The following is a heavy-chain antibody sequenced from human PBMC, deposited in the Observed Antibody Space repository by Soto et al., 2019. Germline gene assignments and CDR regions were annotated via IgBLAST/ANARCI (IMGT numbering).Heavy chain of an antibody. CDR3: ARNGLGDILTGPYC. Sequence: GASVKVSCKASGYTFTSYYIHWVRQAPGQGLEWMGIINPSGGSTSYAQKLQGRVTMTTDTSTSTAYMELRSLRSDDTAVYYCARNGLGDILTGPYCWGQGTLVTVSS. CDR2: INPSGGST. CDR1: GYTFTSYY. D-gene: IGHD3-9*01. J-gene: IGHJ4*02. V-gene: IGHV1-46*01.